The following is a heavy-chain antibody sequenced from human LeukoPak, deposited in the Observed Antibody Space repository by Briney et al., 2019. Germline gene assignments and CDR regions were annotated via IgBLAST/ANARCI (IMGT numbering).Heavy chain of an antibody. CDR3: ARSYDSSGYYFDY. Sequence: SETLSLTCTVSGGSISSYYWSWIRQPPGKGLEWIGYIYYSGSTNYNPSLKSRVTISVDTSKNQFSLKLSPVTAADTAVYYCARSYDSSGYYFDYWGQGTLVTVSS. V-gene: IGHV4-59*01. CDR2: IYYSGST. D-gene: IGHD3-22*01. CDR1: GGSISSYY. J-gene: IGHJ4*02.